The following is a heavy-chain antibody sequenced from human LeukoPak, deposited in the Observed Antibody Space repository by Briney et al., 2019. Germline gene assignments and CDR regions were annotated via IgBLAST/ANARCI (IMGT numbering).Heavy chain of an antibody. CDR1: GLNFKSDS. D-gene: IGHD4-17*01. J-gene: IGHJ6*02. CDR2: ISSSSTTY. CDR3: ATDNGDYGGDFYYRMDV. Sequence: WGSLRLSCAASGLNFKSDSANWIRQAPGKGLDLVSSISSSSTTYYYADSVKGRFTTSSDNNRNLLYLQMNSLSAEDTAVYYCATDNGDYGGDFYYRMDVWGQGTTVTVSS. V-gene: IGHV3-21*06.